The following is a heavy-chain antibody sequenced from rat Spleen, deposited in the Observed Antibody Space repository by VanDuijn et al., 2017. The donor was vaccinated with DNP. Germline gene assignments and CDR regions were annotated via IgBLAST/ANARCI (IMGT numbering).Heavy chain of an antibody. Sequence: QVQLRESGPGLVQPSQTLSLACTVSGFSLTNHHVHWVRQPSGKGLEWMGVVWIGGTTHISSILKSPVSISRDTSKSQVFLKGNSVQTEDTAICVCTRGEGGRRWYFDFWGPGTMVTVSS. CDR1: GFSLTNHH. CDR2: VWIGGTT. D-gene: IGHD1-11*01. V-gene: IGHV2-43*01. CDR3: TRGEGGRRWYFDF. J-gene: IGHJ1*01.